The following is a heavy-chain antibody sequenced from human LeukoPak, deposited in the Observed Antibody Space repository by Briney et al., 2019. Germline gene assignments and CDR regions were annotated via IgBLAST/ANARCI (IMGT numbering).Heavy chain of an antibody. V-gene: IGHV3-66*01. CDR2: NYSSDST. CDR3: VRDSLYAFDI. CDR1: GFTVISNY. J-gene: IGHJ3*02. Sequence: PGGSLRLSCAASGFTVISNYMSWVRQAPGKGLEWVSVNYSSDSTYYADSVKGRLTISRDNAKDSLYLQMNNLRDEDTAVYYCVRDSLYAFDIWGQGTMVTVSS.